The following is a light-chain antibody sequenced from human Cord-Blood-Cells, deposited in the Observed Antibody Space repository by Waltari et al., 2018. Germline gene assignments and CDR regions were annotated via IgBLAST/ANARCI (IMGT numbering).Light chain of an antibody. CDR2: DAS. CDR3: QQYNSYRT. Sequence: DIQMTQSPSTLSASVGDRVTITRRPSQCISSWLAWYQQNPGKAPKLLIYDASSLESGVPSRFSGSGSGTEFTLTISSLQPDDFATYYCQQYNSYRTFGQGTKVEIK. J-gene: IGKJ1*01. V-gene: IGKV1-5*01. CDR1: QCISSW.